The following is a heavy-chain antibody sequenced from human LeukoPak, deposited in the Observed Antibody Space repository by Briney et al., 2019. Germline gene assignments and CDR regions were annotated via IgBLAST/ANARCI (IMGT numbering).Heavy chain of an antibody. CDR3: ARHGVDDYGDYRGWFDP. CDR1: GGSISSYY. D-gene: IGHD4-17*01. Sequence: SETLSLTCTVSGGSISSYYWSWFRQPPGKGLEWIGFIFYSGSTNSNPSLKSRVTISVDTSKNQFSLKLSSVTAADTAVYYCARHGVDDYGDYRGWFDPWGQGTLVTVFS. J-gene: IGHJ5*02. V-gene: IGHV4-59*08. CDR2: IFYSGST.